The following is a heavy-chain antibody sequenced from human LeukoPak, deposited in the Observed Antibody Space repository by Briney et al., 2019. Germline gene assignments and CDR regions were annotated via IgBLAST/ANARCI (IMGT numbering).Heavy chain of an antibody. Sequence: GASVKVSCKASKYTFTRYYIHWVRQAPGQGLEWMGWISAYNGNTNYAQKLQGRVTMTTDTSTSTAYMELRSLRSDDTAVYYCARGAFRWDSSGANFDYWGQGTLVTVSS. CDR3: ARGAFRWDSSGANFDY. CDR2: ISAYNGNT. V-gene: IGHV1-18*04. J-gene: IGHJ4*02. D-gene: IGHD3-22*01. CDR1: KYTFTRYY.